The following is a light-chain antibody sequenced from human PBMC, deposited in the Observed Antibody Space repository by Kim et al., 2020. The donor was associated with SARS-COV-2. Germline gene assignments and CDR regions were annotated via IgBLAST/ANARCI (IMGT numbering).Light chain of an antibody. CDR3: QQYDSYPRT. J-gene: IGKJ1*01. V-gene: IGKV1D-16*01. CDR1: QGISSW. CDR2: AAS. Sequence: DIQMTQSPSSLSASLGDRVTITCRASQGISSWLAWYQRKPEKAPKCLIYAASSLQSGVPSRFSGSGSGTDFTLTISNLQPEDFATYYCQQYDSYPRTFGQGTKVDIK.